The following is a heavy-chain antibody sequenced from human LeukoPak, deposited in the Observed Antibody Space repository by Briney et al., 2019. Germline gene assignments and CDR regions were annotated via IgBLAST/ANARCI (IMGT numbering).Heavy chain of an antibody. CDR2: IWYDGSNK. Sequence: PGGSLRLSCAASGFTFSSYSMNWVRQAPGKGLEWVAVIWYDGSNKYYADSVKGRFTISRDNSKNTLYLQMNSLRAEDTAVYYCARDYEYQRIQLWPHYFDYWGQGTLVTVSS. J-gene: IGHJ4*02. CDR3: ARDYEYQRIQLWPHYFDY. V-gene: IGHV3-33*08. CDR1: GFTFSSYS. D-gene: IGHD5-18*01.